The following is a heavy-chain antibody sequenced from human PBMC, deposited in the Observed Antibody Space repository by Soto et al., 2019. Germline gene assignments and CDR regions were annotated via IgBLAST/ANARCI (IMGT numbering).Heavy chain of an antibody. Sequence: QVQLVQSGAEVKKPGASVKVSCKASGYTFTSYDINWVRQATGQGLEWMGWMNPNSGNTGHAQKFQGRVTMTRNTSISTAYMELSSLRSEDTAGYYCASLDDGRYYYYYGMDVWGQGTTVTVSS. V-gene: IGHV1-8*01. J-gene: IGHJ6*02. CDR3: ASLDDGRYYYYYGMDV. D-gene: IGHD4-17*01. CDR1: GYTFTSYD. CDR2: MNPNSGNT.